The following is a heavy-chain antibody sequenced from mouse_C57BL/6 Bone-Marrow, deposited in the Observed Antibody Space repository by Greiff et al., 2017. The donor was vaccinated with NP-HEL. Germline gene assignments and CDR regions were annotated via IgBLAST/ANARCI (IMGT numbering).Heavy chain of an antibody. V-gene: IGHV1-69*01. J-gene: IGHJ1*03. CDR3: ARGEMYSKEGNWYFDV. CDR1: GYTFTSYW. D-gene: IGHD2-5*01. Sequence: VQLQQPGAELVMPGASVKLSCKASGYTFTSYWMHWVKQRPGQGLEWIGEIDPSDSYTNYIQKFKGKSTLTVDKSSSTAYMQLSSLTSEDSAVYYCARGEMYSKEGNWYFDVWGTGTTVTVSS. CDR2: IDPSDSYT.